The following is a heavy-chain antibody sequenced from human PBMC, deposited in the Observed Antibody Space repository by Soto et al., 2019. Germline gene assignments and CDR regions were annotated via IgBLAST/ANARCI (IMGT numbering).Heavy chain of an antibody. CDR3: AKGHRGYSYGSVDY. D-gene: IGHD5-18*01. CDR2: ISGSGGST. J-gene: IGHJ4*02. V-gene: IGHV3-23*01. CDR1: GFTFSSYA. Sequence: HPGGSLRLSCAASGFTFSSYAMSWVRQAPGKGLEWVSAISGSGGSTYYADSVKGRFTISRDNSKNTLYLQMNSLRAEDTAVYYCAKGHRGYSYGSVDYWGQGTLVTVSS.